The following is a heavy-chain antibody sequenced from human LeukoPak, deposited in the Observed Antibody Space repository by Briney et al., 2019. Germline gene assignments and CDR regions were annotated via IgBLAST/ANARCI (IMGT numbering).Heavy chain of an antibody. V-gene: IGHV3-43*02. Sequence: GGSLRLSCAASGFTFDDYAMHWVRQAPGKGLEWVSLISGDGGSTYYADSVKGRFTISRDNAKNSLYLQMNSLRAEDTAVYYCARVMYSSSWPGAFDIWGQGTMVTVSS. CDR3: ARVMYSSSWPGAFDI. J-gene: IGHJ3*02. D-gene: IGHD6-13*01. CDR2: ISGDGGST. CDR1: GFTFDDYA.